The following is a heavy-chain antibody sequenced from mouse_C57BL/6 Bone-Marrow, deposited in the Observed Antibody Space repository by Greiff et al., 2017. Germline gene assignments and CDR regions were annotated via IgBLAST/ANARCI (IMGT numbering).Heavy chain of an antibody. D-gene: IGHD1-1*01. Sequence: EVQVVESGGGLVQPGGSLKLSCAASGFTFSDYYMYWVRQTPEKRLEWVAYISNGGGSTYYPDTVKGRFTISRDNAKNTLYLQMSRLKSEDTAMYYCARRYYYGSSHYYAMDYWGQGTSVTVSS. CDR2: ISNGGGST. CDR1: GFTFSDYY. J-gene: IGHJ4*01. CDR3: ARRYYYGSSHYYAMDY. V-gene: IGHV5-12*01.